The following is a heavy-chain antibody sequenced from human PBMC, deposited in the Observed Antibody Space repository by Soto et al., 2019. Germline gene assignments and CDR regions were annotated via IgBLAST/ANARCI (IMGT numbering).Heavy chain of an antibody. CDR2: IIPIFGTA. CDR3: ARREYYYDSSGYYFHAFDI. J-gene: IGHJ3*02. V-gene: IGHV1-69*01. D-gene: IGHD3-22*01. CDR1: GGTFSSYA. Sequence: QVQLVQSGAEVKKPGSSVKVSCKASGGTFSSYAISWVRQAPGQGLEWMGGIIPIFGTANYAQKFQGRVTITADESTSTAYMELSSLRSEDTAVYYCARREYYYDSSGYYFHAFDIWGQGIKVTVSS.